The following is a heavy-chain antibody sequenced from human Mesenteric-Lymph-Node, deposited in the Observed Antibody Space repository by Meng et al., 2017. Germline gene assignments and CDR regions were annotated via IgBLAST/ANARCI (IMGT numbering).Heavy chain of an antibody. J-gene: IGHJ6*02. CDR3: ASPSHYYYYGMDV. Sequence: ASVKVSCKASGYTFTSYGISWVRQAPGQGLEWMGWMNPNSGNTGYAQKFQGRVTMTRNTSISTAYMELSSLRSEDTAVYYCASPSHYYYYGMDVWGQGTTVTVSS. CDR1: GYTFTSYG. CDR2: MNPNSGNT. V-gene: IGHV1-8*02.